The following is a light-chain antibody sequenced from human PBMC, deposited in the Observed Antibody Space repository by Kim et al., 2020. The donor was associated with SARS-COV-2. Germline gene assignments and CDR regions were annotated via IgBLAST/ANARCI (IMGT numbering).Light chain of an antibody. J-gene: IGKJ1*01. CDR2: DAT. V-gene: IGKV3-15*01. Sequence: PGERATLSGRASQTINNKLVWYQHKPGQAPRLLIYDATTRATGVPARFIGSGSETDFTLTISSLQSEDFAVYYCQQSNDWPPLTFGQGTKVDIK. CDR1: QTINNK. CDR3: QQSNDWPPLT.